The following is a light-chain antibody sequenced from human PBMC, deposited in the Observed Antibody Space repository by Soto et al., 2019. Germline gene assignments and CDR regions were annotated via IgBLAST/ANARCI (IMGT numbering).Light chain of an antibody. CDR1: QSVSSN. J-gene: IGKJ4*01. V-gene: IGKV3-15*01. Sequence: EIVMTQSPATPSVSPGEGATLSCRASQSVSSNLAWYQQKPGQAPRLLLYGASTRATGIPARFSGSGSGTEFTLTISSLQSEDFAVYYCQQYNNWPLTFGGGTKVEIK. CDR3: QQYNNWPLT. CDR2: GAS.